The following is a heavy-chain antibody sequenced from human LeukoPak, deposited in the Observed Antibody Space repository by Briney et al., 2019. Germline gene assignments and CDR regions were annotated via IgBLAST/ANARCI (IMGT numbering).Heavy chain of an antibody. V-gene: IGHV3-53*01. Sequence: GGSLRLSCAASGFTVSTNYISWVRQAPGKGLEWVSVIYSGGNTYYADSVKGRFIISRDNSKDTLYLQMNSLRGEDTAVYYCARAREGCTNYAFDIWGQGTMVTVSS. CDR1: GFTVSTNY. CDR2: IYSGGNT. CDR3: ARAREGCTNYAFDI. D-gene: IGHD2-8*01. J-gene: IGHJ3*02.